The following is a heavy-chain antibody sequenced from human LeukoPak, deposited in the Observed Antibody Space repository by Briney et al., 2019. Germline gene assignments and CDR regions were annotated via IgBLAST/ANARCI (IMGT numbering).Heavy chain of an antibody. J-gene: IGHJ4*02. D-gene: IGHD3-10*01. CDR2: VDHSGGT. V-gene: IGHV4-38-2*02. CDR1: GYSLSSGYY. Sequence: SETLSLTCTVSGYSLSSGYYWGWIRQPPGKGLEWIGSVDHSGGTYYNPSLRSRVSISVDTSKNQFSLKLSSVTAADTAVYSCAGFTFFRGVITFDYWGQGTLVTVSS. CDR3: AGFTFFRGVITFDY.